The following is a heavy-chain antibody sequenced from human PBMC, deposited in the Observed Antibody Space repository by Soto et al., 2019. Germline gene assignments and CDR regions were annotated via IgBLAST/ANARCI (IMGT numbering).Heavy chain of an antibody. CDR2: ISDTGAST. CDR3: AKGRGIGWACYFDN. J-gene: IGHJ4*02. Sequence: EVRLLEAGGGLKQPGGSLRLSCAASGFTFKESAMNWVRQAPGKGLEWVASISDTGASTWYAESVRGRLSISRDNSKNTLYLRMNSLRGEDSVVYSCAKGRGIGWACYFDNWGQGTLVTVSS. V-gene: IGHV3-23*01. D-gene: IGHD6-19*01. CDR1: GFTFKESA.